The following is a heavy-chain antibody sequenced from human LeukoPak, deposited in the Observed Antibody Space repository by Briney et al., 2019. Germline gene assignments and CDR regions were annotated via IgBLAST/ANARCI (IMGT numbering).Heavy chain of an antibody. CDR2: VFTSGIT. V-gene: IGHV4-4*07. Sequence: SETLSLTCTVSGVSISDYYWSWIRQSAGKGLEWIGRVFTSGITNYNPSLKSRVSMSVDMSNNRFSLKLSSVTAADTAVYYCAREINWGSQRGFDYWGQGTLVTVSS. CDR1: GVSISDYY. J-gene: IGHJ4*02. CDR3: AREINWGSQRGFDY. D-gene: IGHD7-27*01.